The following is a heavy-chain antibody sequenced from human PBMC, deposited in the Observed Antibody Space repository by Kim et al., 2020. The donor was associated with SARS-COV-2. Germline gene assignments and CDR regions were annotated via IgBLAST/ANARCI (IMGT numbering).Heavy chain of an antibody. CDR1: GFTVSSNY. D-gene: IGHD2-15*01. CDR3: ARGWYGAGFGFDY. J-gene: IGHJ4*02. CDR2: IYSGGST. V-gene: IGHV3-66*01. Sequence: GGSLRLSCAASGFTVSSNYMSWVRQAPGKGLEWVSVIYSGGSTYYADSVKGRFTISRDNSKNTLYLQMNSLRAEDTAVYYCARGWYGAGFGFDYWGQGTLVTVSS.